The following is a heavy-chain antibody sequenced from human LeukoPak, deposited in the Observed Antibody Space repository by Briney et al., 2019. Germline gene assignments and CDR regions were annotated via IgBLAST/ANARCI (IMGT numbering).Heavy chain of an antibody. CDR3: AKMKGHPLPKYYMDV. CDR2: ISGSGDNT. V-gene: IGHV3-23*01. CDR1: GFTFSGFA. D-gene: IGHD1-26*01. Sequence: GGSLRLSCAASGFTFSGFAMSWVRRTPGEGLECVSGISGSGDNTLYADSVKGRFTISRDNSKNTLYLDMNSLRAEDTAIYYCAKMKGHPLPKYYMDVWGQGTTVTVSS. J-gene: IGHJ6*01.